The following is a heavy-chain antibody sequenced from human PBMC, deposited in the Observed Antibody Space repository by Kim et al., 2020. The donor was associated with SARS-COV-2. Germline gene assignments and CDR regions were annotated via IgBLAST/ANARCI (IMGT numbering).Heavy chain of an antibody. J-gene: IGHJ5*02. D-gene: IGHD3-9*01. CDR2: A. CDR3: AGYYDILTGYP. V-gene: IGHV1-69*02. Sequence: ANYAQKFQGRVTITADKSTSTAYMELSSLRSEDTAVYYCAGYYDILTGYPWGQGTLVTVSS.